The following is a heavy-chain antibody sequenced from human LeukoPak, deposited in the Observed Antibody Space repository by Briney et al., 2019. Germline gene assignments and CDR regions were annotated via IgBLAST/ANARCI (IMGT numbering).Heavy chain of an antibody. CDR3: ARDPPYYYDSNEAAFDI. Sequence: SETLSLTCTVSGGSISSSSYYWGWIRQPPGKGLEWIGSIYHSGSTYYNPSLKSRVTISVDTSKNQFSLKLSSVTAADTAVYYCARDPPYYYDSNEAAFDIWGQGTMVTVSS. V-gene: IGHV4-39*07. J-gene: IGHJ3*02. CDR2: IYHSGST. CDR1: GGSISSSSYY. D-gene: IGHD3-22*01.